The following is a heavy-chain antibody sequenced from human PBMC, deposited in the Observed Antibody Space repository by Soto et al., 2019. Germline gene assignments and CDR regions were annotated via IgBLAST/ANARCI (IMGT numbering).Heavy chain of an antibody. CDR1: GYTFTDYQ. CDR2: INPNSGGT. V-gene: IGHV1-2*02. CDR3: AREWGGNIAYYSSDH. J-gene: IGHJ4*01. D-gene: IGHD3-16*01. Sequence: ASVKVSCKASGYTFTDYQMHWVRQAPGQGLEWMGWINPNSGGTNYAQKFQGRVTMTRDTSITTAYMELSRLTSDDTAIYYCAREWGGNIAYYSSDHWG.